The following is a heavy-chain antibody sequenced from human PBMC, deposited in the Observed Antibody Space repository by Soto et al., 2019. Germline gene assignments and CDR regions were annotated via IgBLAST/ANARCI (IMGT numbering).Heavy chain of an antibody. J-gene: IGHJ4*02. V-gene: IGHV3-30-3*01. CDR3: ARGNYYGSGSYYNMFDY. D-gene: IGHD3-10*01. Sequence: GGSLRLSCAASGFTFSSYAMHWVRQAPGKGLEWVAVISYDGSNKYYADSEKGRFTISRDNSKNTLYLQMNSLRAEDTAVYYCARGNYYGSGSYYNMFDYWGQGTLVTVSS. CDR2: ISYDGSNK. CDR1: GFTFSSYA.